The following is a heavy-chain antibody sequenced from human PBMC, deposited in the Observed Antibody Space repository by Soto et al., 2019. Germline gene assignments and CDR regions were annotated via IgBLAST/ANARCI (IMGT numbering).Heavy chain of an antibody. D-gene: IGHD3-3*01. V-gene: IGHV4-34*01. Sequence: QVQLQQWGAGLLKPSETLSLTCAVYGGSFSGYYWSWIRQPTGKGLEWIGEINHSGSTNYNPSLKSRVTISVDTSTIQFSRKLSSVTAADTAVYYCARASVLRFLESHPWFHYWGQGTLVTVSS. CDR3: ARASVLRFLESHPWFHY. CDR1: GGSFSGYY. J-gene: IGHJ4*02. CDR2: INHSGST.